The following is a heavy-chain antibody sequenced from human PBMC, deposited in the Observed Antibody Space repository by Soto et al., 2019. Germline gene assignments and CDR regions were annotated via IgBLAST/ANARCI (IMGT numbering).Heavy chain of an antibody. Sequence: GGSLRLSCAASGFTFSRNAMHWVRQAPGKGLEYVSAISSNGGSTYYANSVKGRFTISRDNSKNTLYLQMGSLRAEDMAVYYCARTFGYGSGIGAIDIWGQGTMVTVSS. CDR3: ARTFGYGSGIGAIDI. CDR1: GFTFSRNA. J-gene: IGHJ3*02. V-gene: IGHV3-64*01. D-gene: IGHD3-10*01. CDR2: ISSNGGST.